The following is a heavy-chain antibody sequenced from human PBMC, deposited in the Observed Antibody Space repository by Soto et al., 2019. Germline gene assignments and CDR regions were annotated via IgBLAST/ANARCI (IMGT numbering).Heavy chain of an antibody. D-gene: IGHD6-19*01. Sequence: SETLSLTCTVSGGSISSYYWSWIRQPPGKGLEWIGYIYYSGSTNYNPSLKSRVTISVDTSKNQFSLKLSSVTAADTAVYYCAQERGQIAVERAFDIWGQGTMVTVSS. CDR2: IYYSGST. J-gene: IGHJ3*02. CDR1: GGSISSYY. V-gene: IGHV4-59*08. CDR3: AQERGQIAVERAFDI.